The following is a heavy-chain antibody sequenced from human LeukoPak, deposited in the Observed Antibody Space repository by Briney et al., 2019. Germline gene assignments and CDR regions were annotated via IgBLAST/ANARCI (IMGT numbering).Heavy chain of an antibody. CDR2: INSSRSNI. V-gene: IGHV3-21*01. J-gene: IGHJ3*01. Sequence: KTGGSLRLSCAASGFTFSSYSMNWVRQAPGKGLVWVSYINSSRSNIYYADSGKGRFTISRDNAKNSLYLQMNSVRAEGTALYYGARSISNVDKDDALDLWGQGTMVSVSS. D-gene: IGHD5-12*01. CDR1: GFTFSSYS. CDR3: ARSISNVDKDDALDL.